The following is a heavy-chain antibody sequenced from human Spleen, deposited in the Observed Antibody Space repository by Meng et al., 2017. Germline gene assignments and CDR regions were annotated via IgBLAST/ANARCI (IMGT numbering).Heavy chain of an antibody. V-gene: IGHV1-69*01. CDR1: GDTFSSYA. CDR3: ATARGYSSSLNYFDY. CDR2: IIPIFGTT. D-gene: IGHD6-13*01. J-gene: IGHJ4*02. Sequence: QVQLVTAGVEVKKPGSSVKVSCKASGDTFSSYAISWVRQAPGQGLEWMGGIIPIFGTTKYAQKFQGRVTITADESTSTAYMELSSLRSEDTAVYYCATARGYSSSLNYFDYWGQGTLVTVSS.